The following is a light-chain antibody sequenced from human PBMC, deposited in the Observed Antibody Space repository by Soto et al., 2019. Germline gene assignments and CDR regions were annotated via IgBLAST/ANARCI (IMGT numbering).Light chain of an antibody. CDR3: SSYTTGNTRQIV. V-gene: IGLV2-14*01. J-gene: IGLJ1*01. CDR2: DVS. CDR1: SSDVGGYNY. Sequence: QSVLTQPASVSGSPGQSITISCTGTSSDVGGYNYVSWYQQHPGKAPKFMIYDVSNRPSGVSNRFSGPKSGNTASLTISGLQAEDEADYYCSSYTTGNTRQIVFGTGTKLTVL.